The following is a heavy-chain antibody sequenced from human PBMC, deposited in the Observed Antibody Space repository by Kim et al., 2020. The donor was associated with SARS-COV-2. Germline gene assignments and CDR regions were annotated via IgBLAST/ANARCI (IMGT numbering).Heavy chain of an antibody. V-gene: IGHV4-34*01. D-gene: IGHD5-18*01. CDR1: GGSLSGYY. CDR3: ARGARRGYRYAYYYGMDV. CDR2: INHSGGT. Sequence: SETLSLTCAVYGGSLSGYYWNWIRQPPGKGLEWIGEINHSGGTNYNPSLKSRVTISVDTSKNQFSLKLSSVTAADTAVYYCARGARRGYRYAYYYGMDVWGQGTTVTVSS. J-gene: IGHJ6*02.